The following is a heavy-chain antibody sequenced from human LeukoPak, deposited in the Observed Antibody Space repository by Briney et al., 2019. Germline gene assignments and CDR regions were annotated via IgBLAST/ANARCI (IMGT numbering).Heavy chain of an antibody. CDR1: GGTFSSYA. J-gene: IGHJ4*02. Sequence: SVKVSCKASGGTFSSYAISWVRQAPGQGLEWMGGIIPIFGTANYAQKFQGRVTITADKSTSTAYMELSSLRSDDTAVYYCAMTSYYYDSSGYFDYWGQGTLVTVSS. CDR2: IIPIFGTA. V-gene: IGHV1-69*06. D-gene: IGHD3-22*01. CDR3: AMTSYYYDSSGYFDY.